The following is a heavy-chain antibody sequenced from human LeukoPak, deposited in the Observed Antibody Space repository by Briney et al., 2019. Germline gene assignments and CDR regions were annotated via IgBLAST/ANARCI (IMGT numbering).Heavy chain of an antibody. V-gene: IGHV4-59*01. Sequence: PSETLSLTCSVSDGSISSYYWSWIRQPPGKGLEWIGYAYYSGTTNYNPSLKSRVTISVDTSKNQFSLKLSSVTAADTAVYYCASGGYSYGQGTPNPDAFDIWGQGTMVTVSS. CDR1: DGSISSYY. CDR2: AYYSGTT. J-gene: IGHJ3*02. D-gene: IGHD6-13*01. CDR3: ASGGYSYGQGTPNPDAFDI.